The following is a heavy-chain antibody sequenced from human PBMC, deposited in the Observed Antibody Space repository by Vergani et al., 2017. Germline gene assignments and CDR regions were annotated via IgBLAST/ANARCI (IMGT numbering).Heavy chain of an antibody. V-gene: IGHV3-21*01. J-gene: IGHJ4*02. CDR3: ATYDSSGYYQFDY. CDR2: ISSSSSYI. D-gene: IGHD3-22*01. CDR1: GFTFSSYS. Sequence: VQLVETGGGVVQPGGSLRLSCAASGFTFSSYSMNWVRQAPGKGLEWVSSISSSSSYIYYADSVKGRFTISRDNAKNSLYLQMNSLRAEDTAVYYCATYDSSGYYQFDYWGQGTLVTVSS.